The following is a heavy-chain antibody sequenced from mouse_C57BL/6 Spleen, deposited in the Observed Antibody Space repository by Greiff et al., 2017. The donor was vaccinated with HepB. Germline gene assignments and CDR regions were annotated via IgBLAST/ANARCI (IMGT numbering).Heavy chain of an antibody. J-gene: IGHJ3*01. CDR2: ISYDGSN. CDR1: GYSITSGYY. CDR3: ARLYGFAY. V-gene: IGHV3-6*01. Sequence: EVKLQESGPGLVKPSQSLSLTCSVTGYSITSGYYWNWIRQFPGNKLEWMGYISYDGSNNYNPSLKNRISITRDTSKKQFFLKLNSVTTEDTATYYCARLYGFAYWGQGTLVTVSA. D-gene: IGHD2-12*01.